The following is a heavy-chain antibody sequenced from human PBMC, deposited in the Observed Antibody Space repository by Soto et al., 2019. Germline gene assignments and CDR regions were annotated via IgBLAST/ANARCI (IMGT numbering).Heavy chain of an antibody. CDR1: GFTFSSYS. CDR3: ARPYAYSYGTYYYYYMDV. Sequence: EVQLVESGGGLVQPGGSLRLSCAASGFTFSSYSMNWVRQAPGKGLEWVSYISSSSSTIYYADSVKGRFTISRDNAKNSLYLQMNSLRAEDTAVYYCARPYAYSYGTYYYYYMDVWGKGTPVTVSS. D-gene: IGHD5-18*01. V-gene: IGHV3-48*01. J-gene: IGHJ6*03. CDR2: ISSSSSTI.